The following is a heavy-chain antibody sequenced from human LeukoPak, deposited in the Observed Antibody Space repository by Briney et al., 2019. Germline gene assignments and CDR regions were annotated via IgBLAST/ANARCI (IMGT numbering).Heavy chain of an antibody. V-gene: IGHV4-4*02. CDR2: IYHSGST. CDR3: ARGGVDSSGYYQLNDAFGI. J-gene: IGHJ3*02. Sequence: SGTLSLTCAVSGGSISSSNWWSWVRQPPGKGLEWIGEIYHSGSTNYNPSLKSRVTISVDTSKNQFSLKLSSVTAADTAVYYCARGGVDSSGYYQLNDAFGIWGQGTMVTVSS. CDR1: GGSISSSNW. D-gene: IGHD3-22*01.